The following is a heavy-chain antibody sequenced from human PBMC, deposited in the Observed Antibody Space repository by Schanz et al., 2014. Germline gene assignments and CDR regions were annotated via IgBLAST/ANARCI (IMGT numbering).Heavy chain of an antibody. V-gene: IGHV3-73*02. D-gene: IGHD2-2*01. J-gene: IGHJ6*02. CDR2: SRSKPNNYAT. Sequence: EVQLVESGGGLVQPGGSLKLSCAASGFTFSASAMHWVRQPPGKGLEWVGHSRSKPNNYATEYAASRKGRFTISREESKDTTYLQMSRLRDADAAVCACASVREVGSNHQDGRDDWGQGTTVIVSS. CDR1: GFTFSASA. CDR3: ASVREVGSNHQDGRDD.